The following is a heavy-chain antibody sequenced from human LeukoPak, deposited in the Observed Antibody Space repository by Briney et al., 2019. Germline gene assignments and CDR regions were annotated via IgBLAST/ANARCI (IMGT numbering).Heavy chain of an antibody. CDR2: IYTSGST. V-gene: IGHV4-61*02. J-gene: IGHJ5*02. CDR1: GGSISSGSYY. CDR3: ARDLFSDRNLWFGENRFDP. D-gene: IGHD3-10*01. Sequence: PSETLSLTCTVSGGSISSGSYYGSWIRQPAGKGLEWIGRIYTSGSTNYNPSLKSRVTISVDTSKNQFSLKLSSVTAADTAVYYCARDLFSDRNLWFGENRFDPWGQGTLVTVSS.